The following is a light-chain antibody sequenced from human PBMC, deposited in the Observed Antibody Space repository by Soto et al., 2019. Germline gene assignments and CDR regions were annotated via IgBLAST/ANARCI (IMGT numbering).Light chain of an antibody. J-gene: IGLJ2*01. Sequence: QSVLTQPASVSGSPGQSITISCIGTSSDGGGYNYVSWYQQHPGKAPKLLIYEVSNRPSGVSNRFSGSKSGNTASLTISGLQAEDEADYYCSSYRSSSSSSSVLFGGGTKLTVL. V-gene: IGLV2-14*01. CDR3: SSYRSSSSSSSVL. CDR2: EVS. CDR1: SSDGGGYNY.